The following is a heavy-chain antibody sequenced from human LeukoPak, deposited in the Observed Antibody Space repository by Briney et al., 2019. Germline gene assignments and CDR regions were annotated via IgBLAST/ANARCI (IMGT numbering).Heavy chain of an antibody. CDR3: ARRGWFGELSPSYFDY. CDR2: IYYSGST. J-gene: IGHJ4*02. CDR1: GGSISSSSYY. V-gene: IGHV4-39*01. Sequence: SEILSLTCTVSGGSISSSSYYWGWIRQPPGKGLEWIGSIYYSGSTYYNPSLKSRVTISVDTSKNQFSLKLSSVTAADTAVYYCARRGWFGELSPSYFDYWGQGTLVTVSS. D-gene: IGHD3-10*01.